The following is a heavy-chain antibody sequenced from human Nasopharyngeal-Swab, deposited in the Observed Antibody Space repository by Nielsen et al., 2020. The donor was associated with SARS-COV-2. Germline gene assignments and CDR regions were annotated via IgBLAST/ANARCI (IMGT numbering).Heavy chain of an antibody. D-gene: IGHD3-22*01. J-gene: IGHJ4*02. V-gene: IGHV3-23*01. CDR2: IVGNGATT. Sequence: GESLKISCAVSGFTFSNFAMSWVRQAPGKGLEWVSVIVGNGATTYYTASVKGRFTISRDNYRNTLYLQMNSLRADDTAVYYCAKDGTIGYSHFDDWGQGTLVTVSS. CDR3: AKDGTIGYSHFDD. CDR1: GFTFSNFA.